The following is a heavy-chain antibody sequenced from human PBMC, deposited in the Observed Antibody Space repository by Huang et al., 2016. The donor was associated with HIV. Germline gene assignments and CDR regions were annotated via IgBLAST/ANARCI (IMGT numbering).Heavy chain of an antibody. V-gene: IGHV4-59*02. J-gene: IGHJ5*02. CDR2: VYDSGTT. CDR1: GDSVSSHY. CDR3: VRDQGRLAVGGIDNWFDP. Sequence: QVRLQESGPGLVKPSETLSLSCTVSGDSVSSHYWGWIRHPPGKGLEWIGPVYDSGTTKYNPRLKSRITISVDTSKNGFSLNITSGSAADTAMYFCVRDQGRLAVGGIDNWFDPWGQGALVTVSS. D-gene: IGHD6-19*01.